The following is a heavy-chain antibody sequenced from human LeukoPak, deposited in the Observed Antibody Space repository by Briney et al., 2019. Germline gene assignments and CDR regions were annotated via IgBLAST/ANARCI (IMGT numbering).Heavy chain of an antibody. CDR2: IYPGDSDT. CDR1: GYSFTSYW. Sequence: GESLKISCKGSGYSFTSYWIGWVRQMPGKGLEWMGIIYPGDSDTRYSPSFQGQVTISADKSISTAYLQWSSLKASDTAMYYCARQVTMVRGVTPGWFDPWGQGTLVTVSS. J-gene: IGHJ5*02. V-gene: IGHV5-51*01. D-gene: IGHD3-10*01. CDR3: ARQVTMVRGVTPGWFDP.